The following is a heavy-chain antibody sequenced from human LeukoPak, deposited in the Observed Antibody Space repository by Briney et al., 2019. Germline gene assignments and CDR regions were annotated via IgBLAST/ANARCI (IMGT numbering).Heavy chain of an antibody. CDR2: ISAYNGNT. D-gene: IGHD3-22*01. V-gene: IGHV1-18*01. CDR1: GYAFTDYY. J-gene: IGHJ4*02. CDR3: ARVGYYDSSGYFDY. Sequence: ASVKVSCKTSGYAFTDYYMHWVRQAPGQGLEWMGWISAYNGNTNYAQKLQGRVTMTTDTSTGTAYMELRSLRSDDTAVYYCARVGYYDSSGYFDYWGQGTLVTVSS.